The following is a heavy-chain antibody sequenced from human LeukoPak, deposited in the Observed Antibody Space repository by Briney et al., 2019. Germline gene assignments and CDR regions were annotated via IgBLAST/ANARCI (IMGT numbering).Heavy chain of an antibody. J-gene: IGHJ3*02. CDR3: ARVVVTAIRVDAFDI. CDR1: GSTFSSYA. Sequence: GGSLRLSCAASGSTFSSYAMHWVRQAPGKGLEWVAVIWYDGSNKYYADSVKGRFTISRDNAKNSLYLQMNSLTAEDTAVYYCARVVVTAIRVDAFDIWGQGTMVTVSS. V-gene: IGHV3-33*08. CDR2: IWYDGSNK. D-gene: IGHD2-21*02.